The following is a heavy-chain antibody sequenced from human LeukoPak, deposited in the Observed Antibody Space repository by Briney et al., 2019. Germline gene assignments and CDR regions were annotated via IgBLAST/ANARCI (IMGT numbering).Heavy chain of an antibody. CDR1: GGFITSSSYY. V-gene: IGHV4-39*07. CDR2: IAYSGNT. J-gene: IGHJ3*02. Sequence: SETLSLTCTVSGGFITSSSYYWGWIRQPPGKGLEWIGTIAYSGNTYYNPSLKSRVTISVDTSKKQFSLKLSSVTAADTAVYYCARGYSFDAFDIWGQGTMATVSS. D-gene: IGHD3-10*01. CDR3: ARGYSFDAFDI.